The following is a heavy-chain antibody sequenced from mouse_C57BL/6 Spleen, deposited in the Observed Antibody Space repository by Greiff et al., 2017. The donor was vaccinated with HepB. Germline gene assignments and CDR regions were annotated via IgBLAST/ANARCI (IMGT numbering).Heavy chain of an antibody. CDR2: IDPSDSYT. CDR1: GYTFTSYW. J-gene: IGHJ3*01. CDR3: ARFGNYGWFAY. D-gene: IGHD2-1*01. Sequence: VQLQQPGAELVMPGASVKLSCKASGYTFTSYWMHWVKQRPGQGLEWIGEIDPSDSYTNYNQKFKGKSTLTVDKSSSTAYMQLSSLTSEDSAVYYCARFGNYGWFAYWGQGTLVTVSA. V-gene: IGHV1-69*01.